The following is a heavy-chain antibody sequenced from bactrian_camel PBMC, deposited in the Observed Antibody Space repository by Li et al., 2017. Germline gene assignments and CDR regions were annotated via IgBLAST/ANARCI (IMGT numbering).Heavy chain of an antibody. CDR3: ATILWWSPPEYNY. Sequence: HVQLVESGGGLVQPGGSLRLSCAASGFTFSSYSMTWVRQAPGKGLEWVSTIDTDSAGSSTHYVDSVKGRFTISRDNAKNMLYLQMNSLKSGDTALYYCATILWWSPPEYNYWGQGTQVTVS. CDR2: IDTDSAGSST. CDR1: GFTFSSYS. J-gene: IGHJ4*01. D-gene: IGHD2*01. V-gene: IGHV3-2*01.